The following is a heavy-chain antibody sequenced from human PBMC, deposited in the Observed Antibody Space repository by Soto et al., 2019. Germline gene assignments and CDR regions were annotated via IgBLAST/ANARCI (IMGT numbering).Heavy chain of an antibody. CDR2: ISTYNGDT. CDR1: GYTFTRSG. J-gene: IGHJ6*04. V-gene: IGHV1-18*04. Sequence: ASVKVSCKASGYTFTRSGISWVRQAPGQGTEWMGWISTYNGDTNHAQTLQGRVTMTTDTSTSTVHTEVGGVRAKDTAVYYCAREGGAPYYYLGMDVWGKGAPVSVS. D-gene: IGHD3-10*01. CDR3: AREGGAPYYYLGMDV.